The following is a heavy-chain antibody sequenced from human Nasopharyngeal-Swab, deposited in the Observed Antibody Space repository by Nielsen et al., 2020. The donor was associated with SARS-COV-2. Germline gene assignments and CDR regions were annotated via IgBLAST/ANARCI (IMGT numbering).Heavy chain of an antibody. Sequence: AAVNVSYKPSGYTFTNYAMNWVRQAPGQGLEWMGWNNTNTGNPTYAQGFTGRFVFSLDTSVSTAYLQNSSLKAEDPAVYYCARECDIVVVPSPAGFDPWGQGTLVTVSS. CDR1: GYTFTNYA. D-gene: IGHD2-2*01. J-gene: IGHJ5*02. CDR3: ARECDIVVVPSPAGFDP. CDR2: NNTNTGNP. V-gene: IGHV7-4-1*02.